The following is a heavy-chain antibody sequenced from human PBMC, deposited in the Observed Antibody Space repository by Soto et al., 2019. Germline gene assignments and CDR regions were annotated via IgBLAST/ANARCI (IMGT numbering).Heavy chain of an antibody. CDR1: GFIFSTYA. V-gene: IGHV3-23*01. CDR2: ISASADRT. CDR3: ASGLLPNRLRFGFDY. D-gene: IGHD3-10*01. J-gene: IGHJ4*02. Sequence: EVQLLESGGASVQPGGSLRLSCAAPGFIFSTYAMSWVRQAPGEGLEWVSGISASADRTYHADSVKGRFTISRDNSKNTLYLQMTSLRAEDTAVYYCASGLLPNRLRFGFDYWGRGTLVTVSP.